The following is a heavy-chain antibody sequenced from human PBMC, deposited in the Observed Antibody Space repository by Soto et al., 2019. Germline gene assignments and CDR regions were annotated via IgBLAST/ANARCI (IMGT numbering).Heavy chain of an antibody. CDR2: INPSGTTT. CDR1: GYTFTSFY. V-gene: IGHV1-46*01. Sequence: QVQLVQSGAEVKKPGASVKVSCKASGYTFTSFYMHWVRQAPGQGLEWMGIINPSGTTTDYAQKFQSGVTMTRDTSTGTYYLQLSSLPSEATAVYYCAKPQIARHSYYDMEVWGPGTAVTVSS. CDR3: AKPQIARHSYYDMEV. J-gene: IGHJ6*02.